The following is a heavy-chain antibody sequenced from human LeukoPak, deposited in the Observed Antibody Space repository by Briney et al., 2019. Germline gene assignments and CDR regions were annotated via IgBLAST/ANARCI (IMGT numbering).Heavy chain of an antibody. J-gene: IGHJ5*02. V-gene: IGHV1-18*01. CDR3: ARDFILCPSLGEWFDP. CDR1: GYTFTSYG. CDR2: ISAYNGNT. D-gene: IGHD2-21*01. Sequence: ASVKVSCKASGYTFTSYGISWVRQAPAQGLEWMGWISAYNGNTNYAQKIQGRVTMTTDTSTSTAYMELRSLRSDDTAVYYCARDFILCPSLGEWFDPWGQGTLVTVSS.